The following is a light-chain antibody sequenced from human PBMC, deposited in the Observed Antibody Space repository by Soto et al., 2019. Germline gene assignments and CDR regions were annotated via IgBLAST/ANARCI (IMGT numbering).Light chain of an antibody. CDR2: SNN. V-gene: IGLV1-44*01. CDR3: AAWDDTLNGPV. Sequence: VLTQPPSAPATPGQRVTISCSGSSSNIGSNTVNWYQQLPGTAPKLLIYSNNERPSGVPVRFSGSKSGTSASLAISGLLSEDEADYYCAAWDDTLNGPVFGGGTQLTVL. CDR1: SSNIGSNT. J-gene: IGLJ2*01.